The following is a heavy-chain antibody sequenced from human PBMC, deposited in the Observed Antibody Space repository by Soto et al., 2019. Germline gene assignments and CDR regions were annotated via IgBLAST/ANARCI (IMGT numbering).Heavy chain of an antibody. CDR1: GGSISSYY. Sequence: QVQLQDSGPGLVKPSETLSLTCTGSGGSISSYYWSWIRHPPGKGLAWIGYTYYSGSTNYNPSLKSRVTISVDTSKDQFSLKLSSVTAADTAVYYCARDFWTKTEHSFDIWGQGTMVTVS. CDR2: TYYSGST. CDR3: ARDFWTKTEHSFDI. D-gene: IGHD3-3*01. J-gene: IGHJ3*02. V-gene: IGHV4-59*01.